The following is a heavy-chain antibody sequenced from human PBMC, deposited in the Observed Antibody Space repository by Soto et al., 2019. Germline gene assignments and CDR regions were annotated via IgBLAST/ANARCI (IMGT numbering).Heavy chain of an antibody. V-gene: IGHV3-15*07. D-gene: IGHD2-2*01. CDR2: IKSKTDGGTT. CDR3: TTDGPYCISTSCYPEN. J-gene: IGHJ4*02. Sequence: GRSLRLSCAASGFTFSNVCMSRVSQAQGKGLEWVGRIKSKTDGGTTDYAAPVKGRFTISRDDSKNTLYLQMNSLKTEDTAVYYCTTDGPYCISTSCYPENWGQGTLVTVSS. CDR1: GFTFSNVC.